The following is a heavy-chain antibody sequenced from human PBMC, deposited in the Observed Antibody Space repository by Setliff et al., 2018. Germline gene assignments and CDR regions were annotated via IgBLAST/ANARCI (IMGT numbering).Heavy chain of an antibody. V-gene: IGHV1-2*02. J-gene: IGHJ6*02. CDR1: GYTFTDYY. CDR3: ARARHFGMDV. CDR2: IIPNSGGT. Sequence: ASVKVSCKPSGYTFTDYYMHWVRQAPGQGLEWMGWIIPNSGGTNYAQTFEGRLTLTRDTSIRTTYMELATLRSDDTAVYYCARARHFGMDVWGQGTTVTVS.